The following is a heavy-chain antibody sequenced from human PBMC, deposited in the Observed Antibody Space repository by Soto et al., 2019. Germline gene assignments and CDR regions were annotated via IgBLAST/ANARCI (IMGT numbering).Heavy chain of an antibody. J-gene: IGHJ4*02. V-gene: IGHV3-11*01. D-gene: IGHD5-12*01. Sequence: QVQLVESGGGLVKPGGSLRLSCAASGFTFSDYYMSWIRQAPGKGLEWVSYISSSGSTIYYADSVKGRFTISRDNAKNSLYLQMNSLRAEDTAVYCCARDLPRGYSGYETGGYFDYWGQGTLVTVSS. CDR3: ARDLPRGYSGYETGGYFDY. CDR1: GFTFSDYY. CDR2: ISSSGSTI.